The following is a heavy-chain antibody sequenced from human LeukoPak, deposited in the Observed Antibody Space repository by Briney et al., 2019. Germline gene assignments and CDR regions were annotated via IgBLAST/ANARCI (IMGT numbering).Heavy chain of an antibody. V-gene: IGHV4-34*01. Sequence: SQTLSLTRNNHGGSFRGNYGSWIRQPPGKGQKWIGEINHSGSTNYNPSLKSRVTISVDTSKNQFSLKLSSVTAADTAVYYCARFGELLSSGDYWGQGTLVTVSS. J-gene: IGHJ4*02. CDR3: ARFGELLSSGDY. CDR1: GGSFRGNY. D-gene: IGHD3-10*01. CDR2: INHSGST.